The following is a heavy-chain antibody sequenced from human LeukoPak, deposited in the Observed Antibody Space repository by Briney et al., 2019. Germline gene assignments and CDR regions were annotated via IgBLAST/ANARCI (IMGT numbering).Heavy chain of an antibody. CDR2: INHSGST. J-gene: IGHJ4*02. Sequence: SETLSLTCAVYGGSFSGYYWSWIRQPPGKGLEWIGEINHSGSTNYNPSLKSRVTISVDTSKNQFSLKLSSVTAADTAVYYCARRADYWGQGTLVTVSS. CDR1: GGSFSGYY. V-gene: IGHV4-34*01. CDR3: ARRADY.